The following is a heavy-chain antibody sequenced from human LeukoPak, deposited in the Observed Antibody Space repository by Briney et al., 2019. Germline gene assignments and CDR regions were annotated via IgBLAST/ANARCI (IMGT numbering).Heavy chain of an antibody. D-gene: IGHD1-26*01. J-gene: IGHJ3*02. CDR1: GLTFSSYG. V-gene: IGHV3-30*02. Sequence: GGSLRLSCAASGLTFSSYGMHWVRQAPGKGLEWVAFIRYDGSNKDYADSVKGRFTISRDNSKNTLYLQMNSLRAEDTAVYYCAKDGEWELRDAFDIWGQGTMVTVSS. CDR2: IRYDGSNK. CDR3: AKDGEWELRDAFDI.